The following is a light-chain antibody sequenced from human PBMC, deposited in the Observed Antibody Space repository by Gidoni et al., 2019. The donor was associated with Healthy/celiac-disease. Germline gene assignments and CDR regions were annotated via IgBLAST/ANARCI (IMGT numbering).Light chain of an antibody. CDR3: QHLSS. CDR1: QTISSW. V-gene: IGKV1-5*03. Sequence: DIQMTQSPSTLSASVGDRVTITCRASQTISSWLAWYQQKPGKAPKLLIYKASSLESGVPSRFSGSGSGTEFTLTISSLQPDDFATYYCQHLSSFXQXTKLEIK. CDR2: KAS. J-gene: IGKJ2*01.